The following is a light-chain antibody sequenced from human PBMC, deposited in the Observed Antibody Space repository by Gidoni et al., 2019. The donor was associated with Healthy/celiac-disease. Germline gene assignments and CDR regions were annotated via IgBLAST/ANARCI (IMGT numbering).Light chain of an antibody. CDR3: SLYTSSSTFV. J-gene: IGLJ1*01. CDR1: SSDVGSYNR. CDR2: EVS. Sequence: QSALTQPPSVSGSPGQSVTISCTGTSSDVGSYNRVSWYQRPPGTAPKLMIYEVSTRPSGVPDRFSGSKSGNTASLTISGLQAEDEADYYCSLYTSSSTFVFGTGTKVTVL. V-gene: IGLV2-18*01.